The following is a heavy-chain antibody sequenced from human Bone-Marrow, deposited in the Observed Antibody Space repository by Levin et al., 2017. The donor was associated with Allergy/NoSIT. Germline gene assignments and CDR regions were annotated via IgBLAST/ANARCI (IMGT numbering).Heavy chain of an antibody. CDR3: AKDINEYYYDSGGIDD. Sequence: PGGSLRLSCAASGFTFHDFDMHWVRQVPGKGLEWVSSITWNSDNKVYADSVKGRFSISRDNAKNSLYLQMSSLTTADTAFYYCAKDINEYYYDSGGIDDWGQGTLVTVSS. CDR2: ITWNSDNK. V-gene: IGHV3-9*01. J-gene: IGHJ4*02. D-gene: IGHD3-22*01. CDR1: GFTFHDFD.